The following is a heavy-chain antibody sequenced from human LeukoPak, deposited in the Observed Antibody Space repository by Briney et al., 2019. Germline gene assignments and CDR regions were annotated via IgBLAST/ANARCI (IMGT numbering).Heavy chain of an antibody. CDR1: GGSTSGGNYY. V-gene: IGHV4-39*02. CDR3: ARGRGYNWNYVTPFDY. J-gene: IGHJ4*02. CDR2: ISSSGNT. Sequence: SETLSLTCIVSGGSTSGGNYYWGWIRRPPGKGLEWIGGISSSGNTYYNPSLKSRITISIDTSKNHFSLKLSSVTAADTAVYYCARGRGYNWNYVTPFDYWGQGTLVTVSS. D-gene: IGHD1-7*01.